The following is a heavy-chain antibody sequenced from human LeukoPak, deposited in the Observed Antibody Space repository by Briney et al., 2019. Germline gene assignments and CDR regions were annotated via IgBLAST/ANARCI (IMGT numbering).Heavy chain of an antibody. D-gene: IGHD2-2*01. CDR3: AREDYQGTIGY. Sequence: GGSLRLSCAASGFTVSSNYMSWVRQAPGKGLEWVSVIYSGGSTYYADSVKGRFTISRDNSKNTLYLQMNSLRAEDTAVYYCAREDYQGTIGYWGQGTLVTVSS. V-gene: IGHV3-66*01. CDR2: IYSGGST. J-gene: IGHJ4*02. CDR1: GFTVSSNY.